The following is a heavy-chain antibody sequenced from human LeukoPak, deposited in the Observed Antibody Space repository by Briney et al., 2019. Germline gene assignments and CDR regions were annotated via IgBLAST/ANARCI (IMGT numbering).Heavy chain of an antibody. Sequence: SETLSLTCAVYGGSFSGYYWSWIRQPPGKGLEWIGEINHSGSTNYNPSLKSRVTISVDTSKNQFSLKLGSVTAADTAVYYCARQGGNDSSGYYPDYWGQGTLVTVSS. CDR1: GGSFSGYY. J-gene: IGHJ4*02. CDR3: ARQGGNDSSGYYPDY. D-gene: IGHD3-22*01. V-gene: IGHV4-34*01. CDR2: INHSGST.